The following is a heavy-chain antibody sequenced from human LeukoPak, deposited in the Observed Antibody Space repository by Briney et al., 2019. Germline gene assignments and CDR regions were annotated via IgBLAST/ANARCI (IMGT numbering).Heavy chain of an antibody. CDR2: ISGSGDST. V-gene: IGHV3-23*01. CDR3: ARDYKYAFDN. J-gene: IGHJ4*02. D-gene: IGHD5-24*01. Sequence: GGSLRLSCAASGFTFSSNSMTWVRQTPGKGLEWVSGISGSGDSTFYADSVKGRFTISGDKAKNSLYLQMNSLRVEDTAVYYCARDYKYAFDNWGQGTLVTVSS. CDR1: GFTFSSNS.